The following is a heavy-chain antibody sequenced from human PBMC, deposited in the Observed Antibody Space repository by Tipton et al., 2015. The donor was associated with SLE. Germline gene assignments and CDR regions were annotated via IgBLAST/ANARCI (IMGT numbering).Heavy chain of an antibody. CDR1: GGSISSHY. D-gene: IGHD3-16*01. Sequence: TLSLTCTVSGGSISSHYWSWIRQPPGKGLEWIGYIYYSGSTNYNPSLQSRVTISVDTSKNQFSLKLSSVTAADTAVYYCAREMRDDYVWGSPFDYWGQGTLVTVSS. V-gene: IGHV4-59*11. CDR2: IYYSGST. CDR3: AREMRDDYVWGSPFDY. J-gene: IGHJ4*02.